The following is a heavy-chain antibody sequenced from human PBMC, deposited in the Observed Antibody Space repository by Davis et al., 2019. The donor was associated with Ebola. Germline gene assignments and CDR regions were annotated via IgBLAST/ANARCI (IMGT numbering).Heavy chain of an antibody. CDR2: ISSSSSTI. J-gene: IGHJ4*02. V-gene: IGHV3-48*04. CDR3: ARGLSGAVAAAGTKRFDY. CDR1: GFTFSSYG. Sequence: GESLKISCAASGFTFSSYGMHWVRQAPGKGLEWVSYISSSSSTIYYADSVKGRFTISRDNAKNSLYLQMNSLRAEDTAVYYCARGLSGAVAAAGTKRFDYWGQGTLVTVSS. D-gene: IGHD6-13*01.